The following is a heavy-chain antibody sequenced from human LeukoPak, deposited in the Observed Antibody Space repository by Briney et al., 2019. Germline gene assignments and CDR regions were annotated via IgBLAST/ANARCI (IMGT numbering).Heavy chain of an antibody. CDR2: IYYSGYT. D-gene: IGHD3-10*01. CDR3: AKHYMGSSYNRGLDY. CDR1: GGSISSSSYY. Sequence: KSSETLSLTCTVSGGSISSSSYYWGWIRQPPGKGLEWIGTIYYSGYTYYNPSLKSRVTISVDTSKNQFSLKLSSVTAAGTAVYYCAKHYMGSSYNRGLDYWGQGTLVTVSS. V-gene: IGHV4-39*01. J-gene: IGHJ4*02.